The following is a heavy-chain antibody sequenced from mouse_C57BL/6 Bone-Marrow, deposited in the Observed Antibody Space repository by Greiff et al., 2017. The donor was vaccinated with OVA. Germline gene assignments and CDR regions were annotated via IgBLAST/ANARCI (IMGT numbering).Heavy chain of an antibody. V-gene: IGHV1-59*01. D-gene: IGHD1-1*01. J-gene: IGHJ2*01. Sequence: QVQLKQPGAELVRPGTSVKLSCKASGYTFTSYWMHWVKQRPGQGLEWIGVIDPSDSYTNYNQKFKGKATLTVDTSSSTAYMQLSSLTSEDSAVYYCARAGSSGYFDYWGQGTTLTVSS. CDR3: ARAGSSGYFDY. CDR2: IDPSDSYT. CDR1: GYTFTSYW.